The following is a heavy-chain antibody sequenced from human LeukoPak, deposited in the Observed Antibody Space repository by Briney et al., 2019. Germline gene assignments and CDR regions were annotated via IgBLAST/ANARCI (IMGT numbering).Heavy chain of an antibody. CDR1: GFTFSRIA. CDR2: IRSNGDTA. J-gene: IGHJ4*02. CDR3: AKGQELDDGVFDS. Sequence: PGGSLRLSCAASGFTFSRIAMTWVRQAPGKGLEWVSTIRSNGDTAYNADSVRGRFAISRDNSKNALSLQMNSLRVEDPAIYYCAKGQELDDGVFDSWGQGTLVTVSS. V-gene: IGHV3-23*01. D-gene: IGHD1-1*01.